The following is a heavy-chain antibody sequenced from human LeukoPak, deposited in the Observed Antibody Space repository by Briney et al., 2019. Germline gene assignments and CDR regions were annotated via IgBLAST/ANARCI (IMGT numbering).Heavy chain of an antibody. Sequence: GGSLRLSCAASGFTFSSYWMSWVRQARGKGREWVANIKQDGSEKYYVDSVKGRFTISRDNAKNSLYLQMNSVRAEDTAVYYCARATRGHYYYYMDVWGKGTTVTVSS. J-gene: IGHJ6*03. CDR3: ARATRGHYYYYMDV. V-gene: IGHV3-7*03. CDR2: IKQDGSEK. CDR1: GFTFSSYW.